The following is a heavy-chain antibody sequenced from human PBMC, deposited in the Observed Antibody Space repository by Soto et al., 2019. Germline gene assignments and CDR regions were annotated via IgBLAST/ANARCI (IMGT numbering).Heavy chain of an antibody. Sequence: EVQLVQSGGGLVQPGGSLRLSCAGSGFTFSSYWMHWVRQVPGKGLLWVSRIDSDGTSTNYADSVKGRFTIARDNAKNPLYLQMNSLRAEDTGVYYCARVGGYDWFDTWGQATLVTVSS. CDR2: IDSDGTST. J-gene: IGHJ5*02. D-gene: IGHD5-18*01. V-gene: IGHV3-74*01. CDR3: ARVGGYDWFDT. CDR1: GFTFSSYW.